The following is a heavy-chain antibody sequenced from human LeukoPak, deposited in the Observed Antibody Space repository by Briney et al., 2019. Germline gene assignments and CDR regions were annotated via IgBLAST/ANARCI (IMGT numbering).Heavy chain of an antibody. CDR1: GFTFSSYG. CDR2: IYSGGST. J-gene: IGHJ3*02. Sequence: GGSLRLSCAASGFTFSSYGMHWVRQAPGKGLEWVSVIYSGGSTYYADSVKGRFTISRDNSKNTLYLQMNSLRAEDTAVYYCARDHSSSGADDAFDIWGQGTMVTVSS. D-gene: IGHD1-26*01. CDR3: ARDHSSSGADDAFDI. V-gene: IGHV3-66*01.